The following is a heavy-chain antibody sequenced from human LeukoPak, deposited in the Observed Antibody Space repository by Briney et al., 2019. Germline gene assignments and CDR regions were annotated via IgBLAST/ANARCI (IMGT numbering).Heavy chain of an antibody. CDR2: IYYSGST. D-gene: IGHD3-10*01. Sequence: SETLSLTCTVSGGSISSSSYYWGWIRQPPGKGLEWIGSIYYSGSTYYNPSLKSRVTISVDTSKNQFSLMLTSVTAADTAVYYCARGYGSGSYNNFNKWGQGLLVAVSS. CDR1: GGSISSSSYY. J-gene: IGHJ4*02. V-gene: IGHV4-39*07. CDR3: ARGYGSGSYNNFNK.